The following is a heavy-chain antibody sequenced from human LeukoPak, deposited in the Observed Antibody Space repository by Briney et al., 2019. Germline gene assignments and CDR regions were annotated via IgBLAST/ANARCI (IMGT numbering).Heavy chain of an antibody. J-gene: IGHJ4*02. CDR1: GFTFSSYA. V-gene: IGHV3-23*01. CDR3: ARGPRKTLYYDSSGGCDY. Sequence: GGSLRLSCAASGFTFSSYAMSWVRQAPGKGLEWVSAISGSGGSTYYADSVKGRFTISRDNSKNTLYLQMNSLRAEDTAVYYCARGPRKTLYYDSSGGCDYWGQGTLVTVSS. D-gene: IGHD3-22*01. CDR2: ISGSGGST.